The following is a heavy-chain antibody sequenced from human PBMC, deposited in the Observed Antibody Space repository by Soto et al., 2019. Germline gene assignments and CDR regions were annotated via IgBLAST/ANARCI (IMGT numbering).Heavy chain of an antibody. V-gene: IGHV1-69*08. CDR1: GGTFSSYT. D-gene: IGHD5-12*01. Sequence: QVQLVQSGAEVKKPGSSVKVSCKASGGTFSSYTISWVRQAPGQGLEWMGRIIPILGIANYAQKFQGRVTITADKSTSTAYMELSSLRSEDTAVYYCAREGLREGYIWFDPWGQGTLVTVSS. CDR2: IIPILGIA. CDR3: AREGLREGYIWFDP. J-gene: IGHJ5*02.